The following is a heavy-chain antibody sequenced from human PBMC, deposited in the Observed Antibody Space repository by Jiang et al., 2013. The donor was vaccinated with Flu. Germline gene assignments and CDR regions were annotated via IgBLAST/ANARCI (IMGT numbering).Heavy chain of an antibody. CDR1: GFTFSNSV. V-gene: IGHV1-58*01. Sequence: EVKKPGTSVKVSCTTSGFTFSNSVVQWVRQARGQRPEWIGWIVVGSGDTAYAQRFQKRVAITKDMSTSTAYLELSSLRSEDTAVYYCARGVGGYSYGYVLSWGQGTLVTVSS. CDR2: IVVGSGDT. CDR3: ARGVGGYSYGYVLS. J-gene: IGHJ5*02. D-gene: IGHD5-18*01.